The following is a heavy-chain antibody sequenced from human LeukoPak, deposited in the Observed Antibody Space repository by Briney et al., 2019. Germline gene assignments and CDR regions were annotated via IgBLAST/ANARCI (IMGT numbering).Heavy chain of an antibody. V-gene: IGHV3-48*03. CDR1: GFTFSSYE. Sequence: PGGSLRLSCAASGFTFSSYEMNWVRQAPGKGLEWVSYISSSGSTIYYADSVKGRFTISRDNSKNTLYLQMGSLRAEDMAVYYCARGGSDWLRDITYDYWGQGTLVTVSS. CDR3: ARGGSDWLRDITYDY. J-gene: IGHJ4*02. CDR2: ISSSGSTI. D-gene: IGHD3-9*01.